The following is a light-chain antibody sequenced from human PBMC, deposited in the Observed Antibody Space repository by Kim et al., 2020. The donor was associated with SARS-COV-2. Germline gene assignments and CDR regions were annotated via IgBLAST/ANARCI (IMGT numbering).Light chain of an antibody. J-gene: IGKJ2*01. CDR2: RVS. Sequence: DVVLTQSPLSLPVTLGQPASISCRSSQSLVQTDGNPPLAWFHQRPGQSPRRLIDRVSNRDSGVPDRFSGSGSGTDFTLEISRVEAEDVGVYHCMQSAHWPHTFGQGTKLEIK. V-gene: IGKV2-30*02. CDR1: QSLVQTDGNPP. CDR3: MQSAHWPHT.